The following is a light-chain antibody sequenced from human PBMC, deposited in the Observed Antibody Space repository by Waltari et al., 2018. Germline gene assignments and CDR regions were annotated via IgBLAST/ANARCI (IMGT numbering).Light chain of an antibody. CDR1: QSVSSSY. CDR2: GAS. V-gene: IGKV3-20*01. Sequence: EIVLTQSPGTLSLSPGERATLSCRASQSVSSSYLAWYQQKPGQAPRLLLYGASSRATGIPDRLSGSGSGTDFTLTISRLEPEDCAVYYCQQYGSSPLYTFGQGTKLEIK. CDR3: QQYGSSPLYT. J-gene: IGKJ2*01.